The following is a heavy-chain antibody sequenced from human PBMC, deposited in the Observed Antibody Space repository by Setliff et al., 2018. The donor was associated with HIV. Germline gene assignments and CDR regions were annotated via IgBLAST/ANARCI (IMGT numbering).Heavy chain of an antibody. Sequence: PSETLSLTCTVSGGSISSHYWSWIRQPPGKGLEWIGSIYYSGSTNYNPSLKSRVTISVDKSKNQFSLKLSSVTAADTAVYYCARRGDFFYYAMDVWGQGTTVTVSS. J-gene: IGHJ6*02. V-gene: IGHV4-59*11. CDR2: IYYSGST. CDR3: ARRGDFFYYAMDV. CDR1: GGSISSHY.